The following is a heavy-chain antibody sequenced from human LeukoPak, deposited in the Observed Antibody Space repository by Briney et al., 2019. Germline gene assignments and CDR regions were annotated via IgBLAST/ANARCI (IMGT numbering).Heavy chain of an antibody. CDR2: INPNSGGT. V-gene: IGHV1-2*06. Sequence: GESLKISCKGSGYTFTGYYMHWVRQAPGQGLEWMGRINPNSGGTNYAQKFQGRVTMTRDTSISTAYMELSRLRSDDTAVYYCARDEYCSGGSCYSGDYWGQGTLVTVSS. CDR1: GYTFTGYY. J-gene: IGHJ4*02. CDR3: ARDEYCSGGSCYSGDY. D-gene: IGHD2-15*01.